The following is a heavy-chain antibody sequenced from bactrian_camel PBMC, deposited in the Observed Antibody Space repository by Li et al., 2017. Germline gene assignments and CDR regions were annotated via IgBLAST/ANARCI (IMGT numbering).Heavy chain of an antibody. V-gene: IGHV3S53*01. J-gene: IGHJ4*01. CDR2: ISIGGST. D-gene: IGHD2*01. CDR1: RYIFSSCG. Sequence: HVQLVESGGGSVQAGGSLKLSCAASRYIFSSCGMGWYRQAPEKEREWVATISIGGSTSYADSVKGRITISRDNANNTVNLMMNSLKVEDTAMYYCAANFGSYCSGPYLARRANFEGQGTQVTVS.